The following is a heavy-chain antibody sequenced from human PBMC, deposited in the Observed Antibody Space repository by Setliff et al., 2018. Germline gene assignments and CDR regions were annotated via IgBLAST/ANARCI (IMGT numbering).Heavy chain of an antibody. CDR1: GFTFSSYA. J-gene: IGHJ4*02. CDR2: IRNKANSYTT. D-gene: IGHD3-16*01. V-gene: IGHV3-72*01. Sequence: GGSLRLSCAASGFTFSSYAMSWVRQAPGKGLEWVSAIRNKANSYTTEYAAAVKGRFTVSRDDSENSLYLQMNSLRAEDTAVYYCARDFGSHFFDYWGQGTLVTVSS. CDR3: ARDFGSHFFDY.